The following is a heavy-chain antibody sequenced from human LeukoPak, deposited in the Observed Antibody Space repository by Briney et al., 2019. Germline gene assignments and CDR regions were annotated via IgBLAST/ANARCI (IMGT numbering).Heavy chain of an antibody. CDR3: ARNNWGIDE. D-gene: IGHD7-27*01. CDR2: INNGGSDT. J-gene: IGHJ4*02. Sequence: GGSLRLSCAASGFKFSSHWMHWVRQSPGKGLVWVARINNGGSDTSHADSVEGRFTISRDNAANTLYLQMNSLRVEDTAMYFCARNNWGIDEWGQGTLVTVSS. V-gene: IGHV3-74*01. CDR1: GFKFSSHW.